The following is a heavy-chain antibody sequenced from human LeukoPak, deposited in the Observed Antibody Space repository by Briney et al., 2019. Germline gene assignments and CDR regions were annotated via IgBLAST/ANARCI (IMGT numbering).Heavy chain of an antibody. CDR1: GFTFSSYW. CDR2: INTDGSST. CDR3: ARVGSGTTRDY. Sequence: PGGSLRLSCAASGFTFSSYWMHWVRQAPGKGLVWVTRINTDGSSTSYADSVKGRFTISRDNAKNTLFLQMNSLRAEDTAVYYCARVGSGTTRDYWGQGTLVTVSS. V-gene: IGHV3-74*01. D-gene: IGHD1/OR15-1a*01. J-gene: IGHJ4*02.